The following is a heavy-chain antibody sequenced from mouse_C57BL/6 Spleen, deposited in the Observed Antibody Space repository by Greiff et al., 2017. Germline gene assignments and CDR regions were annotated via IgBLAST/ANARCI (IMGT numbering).Heavy chain of an antibody. CDR1: GYAFSSSW. J-gene: IGHJ3*02. Sequence: QVQLQQSGPELVKPGASVKISCKASGYAFSSSWMNWVKQRPGKGLEWIGRIYPGDGDTNYNGKFKGKATLTADKASSTAYMQLSDLTSEDSAVYFCARNRKGGYWGKGTLVTVSA. CDR3: ARNRKGGY. V-gene: IGHV1-82*01. CDR2: IYPGDGDT.